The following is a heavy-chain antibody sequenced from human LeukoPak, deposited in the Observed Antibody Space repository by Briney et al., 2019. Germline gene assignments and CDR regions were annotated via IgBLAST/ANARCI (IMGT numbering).Heavy chain of an antibody. Sequence: GASVKVSCKASGYTFTSYGNSWVRQAPGQGLEWMGWISAYNGNTNYAQKLQGRVTMTTDTSTSTAYMELRSLRSDDTAVYYCARDPAIAVAGSPNWFDPWGQGTLVTVSS. V-gene: IGHV1-18*01. D-gene: IGHD6-19*01. J-gene: IGHJ5*02. CDR3: ARDPAIAVAGSPNWFDP. CDR2: ISAYNGNT. CDR1: GYTFTSYG.